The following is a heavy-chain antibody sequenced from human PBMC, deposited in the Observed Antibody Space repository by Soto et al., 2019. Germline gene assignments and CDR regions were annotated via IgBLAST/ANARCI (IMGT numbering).Heavy chain of an antibody. V-gene: IGHV3-30-3*01. CDR3: ARDRSPYYGMDV. CDR1: GFTFSSYA. Sequence: QVQLVESGGGVVQPGRSLRLSCAASGFTFSSYAMHWVRQAPGKGLEWVAVISYDGSNKYYADSVKGRFTISRDNSKNTLYLQMNSLRAEDTAVYYCARDRSPYYGMDVWGQGTTVTVSS. CDR2: ISYDGSNK. J-gene: IGHJ6*02.